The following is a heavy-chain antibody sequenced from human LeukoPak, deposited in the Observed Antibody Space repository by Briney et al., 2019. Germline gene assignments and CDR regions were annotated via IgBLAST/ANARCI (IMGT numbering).Heavy chain of an antibody. J-gene: IGHJ4*02. CDR2: ISGSGGST. CDR1: GFTFSSYA. D-gene: IGHD2-15*01. CDR3: AKDFPTGGIVAVVAATD. Sequence: GGSLRLSCAASGFTFSSYAMSWVRQAPGKGLEWVSAISGSGGSTYYADSVKGWFTISRDNSKNTLYLQMNSLRAEDTAVYYCAKDFPTGGIVAVVAATDWGQGTLVTVSS. V-gene: IGHV3-23*01.